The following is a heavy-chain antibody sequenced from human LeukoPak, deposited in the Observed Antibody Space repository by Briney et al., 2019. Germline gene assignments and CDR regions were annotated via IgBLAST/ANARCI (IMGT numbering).Heavy chain of an antibody. Sequence: GGSLRLSCAASGFTFSNAWMSWVRQAPGKGLEWVGRIKSKTDGGTTDYATPVKGRFTISRDDSKNTLYLQMNSLKTEDTAVYYCTTYCSSTSCYSWDWFDPWGQGTLVTVSS. D-gene: IGHD2-2*01. J-gene: IGHJ5*02. CDR3: TTYCSSTSCYSWDWFDP. V-gene: IGHV3-15*01. CDR2: IKSKTDGGTT. CDR1: GFTFSNAW.